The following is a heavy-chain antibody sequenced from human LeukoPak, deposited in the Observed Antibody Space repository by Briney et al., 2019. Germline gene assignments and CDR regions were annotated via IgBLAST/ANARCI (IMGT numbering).Heavy chain of an antibody. V-gene: IGHV1-18*01. CDR3: ARDTNYEIDY. CDR2: ISTNDGGT. J-gene: IGHJ4*02. CDR1: GYPFSNYS. Sequence: GASVKVSCKTSGYPFSNYSVAWVRQAPGQGPEWVGWISTNDGGTQYSQKFQERVALTRDTSTNTVHMELWTLRSDDTAVYYCARDTNYEIDYWGQGTLVIVSS. D-gene: IGHD4/OR15-4a*01.